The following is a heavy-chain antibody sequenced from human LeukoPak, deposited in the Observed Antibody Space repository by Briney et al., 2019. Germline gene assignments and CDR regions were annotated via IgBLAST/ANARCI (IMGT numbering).Heavy chain of an antibody. CDR1: GGSISSYY. V-gene: IGHV4-59*01. J-gene: IGHJ6*03. Sequence: SETLSLTCTVSGGSISSYYWSWIRQPPGKGLEWIGYIYYSGSTNYNPSLKSRVTISVDTSKNQFSLKLSSVTAADTAVYYCARTVGATVVPGALYQYYYMDVWGKGTTVTVSS. CDR2: IYYSGST. D-gene: IGHD2-2*02. CDR3: ARTVGATVVPGALYQYYYMDV.